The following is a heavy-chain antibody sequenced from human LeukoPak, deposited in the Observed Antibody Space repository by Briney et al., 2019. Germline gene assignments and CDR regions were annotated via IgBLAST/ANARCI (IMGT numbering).Heavy chain of an antibody. CDR1: GFSFSRYP. V-gene: IGHV3-23*01. CDR2: ISAGGDGT. D-gene: IGHD1-1*01. Sequence: GGSLRLSCAASGFSFSRYPMGWVRQAPGKGLEWVSGISAGGDGTYHADPVKGRFTISRDNSKNTLYLQMNSLRAEDTAEYYCAKSLPITATGTGRAFDIWGQGTMVTVSS. CDR3: AKSLPITATGTGRAFDI. J-gene: IGHJ3*02.